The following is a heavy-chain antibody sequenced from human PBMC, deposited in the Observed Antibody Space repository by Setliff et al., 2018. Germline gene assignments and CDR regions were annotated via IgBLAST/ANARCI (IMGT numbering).Heavy chain of an antibody. D-gene: IGHD5-12*01. V-gene: IGHV1-18*01. CDR2: MSPVYGIA. CDR1: GYAFITFG. Sequence: ASVKVSCKTSGYAFITFGMSWVRQAPGQGLEWMGWMSPVYGIANYARKFQGRVTLTADTSTSTAYLELASLRDDDTAVYYCVRGPGPSVVVAIPFDHWGQGSLVTVSS. J-gene: IGHJ4*02. CDR3: VRGPGPSVVVAIPFDH.